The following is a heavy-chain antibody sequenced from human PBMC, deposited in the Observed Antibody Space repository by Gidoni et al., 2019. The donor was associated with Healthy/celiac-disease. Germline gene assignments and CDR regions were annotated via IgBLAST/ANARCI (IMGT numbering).Heavy chain of an antibody. CDR1: GGSVRSGSYY. J-gene: IGHJ5*02. D-gene: IGHD3-22*01. V-gene: IGHV4-61*01. Sequence: QVQLPVSRPGLVKRSETLSLTCTVSGGSVRSGSYYWSWIRQPPGKGLEWICYIYYSRRTNYNPSLKSLVTISVDTSKNQFSLKLSAVTAADTAVYYCVRDGSYDSSGNWFDPWGQGTLVTVSS. CDR2: IYYSRRT. CDR3: VRDGSYDSSGNWFDP.